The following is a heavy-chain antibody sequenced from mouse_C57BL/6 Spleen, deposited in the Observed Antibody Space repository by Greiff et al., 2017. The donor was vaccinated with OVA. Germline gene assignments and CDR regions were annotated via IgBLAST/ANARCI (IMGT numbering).Heavy chain of an antibody. D-gene: IGHD1-1*01. CDR1: GYTFTDYY. CDR2: IYPGSGNT. Sequence: QVHVKQSGAELVRPGASVKLSCKASGYTFTDYYINWVKQRPGQGLEWIARIYPGSGNTYYNEKFKGKATLTAEKSSSTAYMQLSSLTSEDSAVDFCARNGREFGYYAKDYWGQGTSVTVSS. V-gene: IGHV1-76*01. CDR3: ARNGREFGYYAKDY. J-gene: IGHJ4*01.